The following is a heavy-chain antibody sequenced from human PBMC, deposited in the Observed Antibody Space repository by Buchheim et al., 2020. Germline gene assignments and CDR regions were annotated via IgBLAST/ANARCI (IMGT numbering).Heavy chain of an antibody. CDR2: IRYDGGNK. V-gene: IGHV3-30*02. J-gene: IGHJ4*02. D-gene: IGHD3-10*01. CDR1: GFTFSSYG. CDR3: AREGRRGYFDY. Sequence: QVQLVESGGGVVQPGRSLRLSCAASGFTFSSYGMHWVRQAPGKGLEWVAFIRYDGGNKYYADSVKGRFTISRDNSKNTLYLQMNSLRAEDTAVYYCAREGRRGYFDYWGQGTL.